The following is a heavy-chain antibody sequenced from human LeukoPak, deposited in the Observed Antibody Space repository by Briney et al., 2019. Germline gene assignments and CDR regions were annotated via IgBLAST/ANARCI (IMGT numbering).Heavy chain of an antibody. Sequence: GGSLRLSCAASGFTFSSYAMTWVRQAPGKGLEWVSAISGSGASTYYADSVKGRFTISRDDSKNTLFLQMNSLRAEDTAVYYCAKGLGANWGSGYWGQGTLVTVSS. J-gene: IGHJ4*02. CDR3: AKGLGANWGSGY. D-gene: IGHD7-27*01. CDR1: GFTFSSYA. CDR2: ISGSGAST. V-gene: IGHV3-23*01.